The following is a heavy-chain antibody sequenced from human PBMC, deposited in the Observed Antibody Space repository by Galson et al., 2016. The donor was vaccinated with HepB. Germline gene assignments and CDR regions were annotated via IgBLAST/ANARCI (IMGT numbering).Heavy chain of an antibody. D-gene: IGHD3-9*01. J-gene: IGHJ5*02. CDR1: DDSMTRPGYC. CDR2: IHYSGIT. Sequence: TLSLTCSVSDDSMTRPGYCWTWIRQPPGGGLEWIGYIHYSGITFYNPSLRSRVIISLDMSKNLFTLRLTSVTAADTGVYYCARDGSYDSLAGFYNGWFDPWGQGTLVTVSS. V-gene: IGHV4-31*03. CDR3: ARDGSYDSLAGFYNGWFDP.